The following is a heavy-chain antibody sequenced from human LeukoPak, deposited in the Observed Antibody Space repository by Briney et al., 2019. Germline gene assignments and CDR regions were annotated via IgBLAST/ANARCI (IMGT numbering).Heavy chain of an antibody. J-gene: IGHJ4*02. D-gene: IGHD6-6*01. CDR2: IIPIFGTA. CDR1: GYTFTSYG. Sequence: ASVKVSCKASGYTFTSYGISWVRQAPGQGLEWMGGIIPIFGTANYAQKFQGRVTITTDESTSTAYMELSSLRSEDTAVYYCAREGVYSSSEYFDYWGQGTLVTVSS. V-gene: IGHV1-69*05. CDR3: AREGVYSSSEYFDY.